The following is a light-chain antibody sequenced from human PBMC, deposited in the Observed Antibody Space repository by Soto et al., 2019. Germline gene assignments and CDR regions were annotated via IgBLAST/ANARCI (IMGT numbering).Light chain of an antibody. CDR1: QGIRND. J-gene: IGKJ4*01. V-gene: IGKV1-17*01. Sequence: DIQMTQSPSSLSASVGDRVTITCRASQGIRNDLAWYQQKPGKVPERLISAASTLQSGVPSRFSGSGSGTEFTLTISSLQPEDFATYYCLQHNSYPLTFGGGTRVEIK. CDR3: LQHNSYPLT. CDR2: AAS.